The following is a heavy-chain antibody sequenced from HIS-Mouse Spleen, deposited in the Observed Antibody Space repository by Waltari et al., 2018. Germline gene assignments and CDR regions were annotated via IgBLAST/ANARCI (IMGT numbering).Heavy chain of an antibody. V-gene: IGHV4-39*07. CDR2: IYYGGST. D-gene: IGHD5-12*01. Sequence: QLQLQESGQGLVKPSESLSPTCTVPGGSISSSSYYWGWLRQTPGKGLEWIGSIYYGGSTYYNPSLKSRVTISVDTSKNQFSLKLSSVTAADTAVYYCARDGYSGYGHDAFDIWGQGTMVTVSS. J-gene: IGHJ3*02. CDR1: GGSISSSSYY. CDR3: ARDGYSGYGHDAFDI.